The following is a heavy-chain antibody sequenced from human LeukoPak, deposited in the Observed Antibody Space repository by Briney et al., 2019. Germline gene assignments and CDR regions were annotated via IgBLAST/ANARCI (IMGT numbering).Heavy chain of an antibody. Sequence: GGSLRLSCAASGFTSDDYAMHWVRQAPAKGLEWVSLISGDGASTNYADSVKGRFTISRDNSKNSLYLQMNILRTEDTALYYCATPAGGYYYDSSGGMDVWGQGTTVIVSS. J-gene: IGHJ6*02. CDR1: GFTSDDYA. CDR2: ISGDGAST. CDR3: ATPAGGYYYDSSGGMDV. V-gene: IGHV3-43*02. D-gene: IGHD3-22*01.